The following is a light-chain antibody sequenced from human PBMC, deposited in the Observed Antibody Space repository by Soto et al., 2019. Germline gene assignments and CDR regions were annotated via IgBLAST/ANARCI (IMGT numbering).Light chain of an antibody. Sequence: QSVLTQPPSVSGAPGQRVTISCTGDNSNLGAGYDVHWYQQLPGAAPKLVIFGNRTRPSGVPERFSGSKSGTSASLAITGLQAEDEADYYCQAYDYSLTAFVFGGGTKLTVL. CDR2: GNR. CDR1: NSNLGAGYD. J-gene: IGLJ3*02. CDR3: QAYDYSLTAFV. V-gene: IGLV1-40*01.